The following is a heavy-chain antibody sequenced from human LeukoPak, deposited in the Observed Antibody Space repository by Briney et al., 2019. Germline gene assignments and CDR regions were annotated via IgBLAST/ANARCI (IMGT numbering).Heavy chain of an antibody. V-gene: IGHV3-48*04. CDR2: ISSSSSTI. CDR1: GFTFSSYS. CDR3: AKAPDREYYDFWSGPTWFDY. D-gene: IGHD3-3*01. J-gene: IGHJ4*02. Sequence: GGSLRLSCAASGFTFSSYSMNWVRQAPGKGLEWVSYISSSSSTIYYADSVKGRFTISRDNAKNSLYLQMNSLRAEDMALYYCAKAPDREYYDFWSGPTWFDYWGQGTLVTVSS.